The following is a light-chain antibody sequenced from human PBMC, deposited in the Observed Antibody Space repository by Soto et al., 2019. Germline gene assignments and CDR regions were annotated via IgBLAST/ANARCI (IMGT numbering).Light chain of an antibody. CDR1: SSDVGSYNL. CDR3: CSYAGSSPV. V-gene: IGLV2-23*02. J-gene: IGLJ3*02. Sequence: QSALTQPASVSGSPGQSITISCTGTSSDVGSYNLVSWYQQHPGKAPKLMIYEVSKRPSGVSNRFSGPKSGNTASLTISGLQAEDEADYYCCSYAGSSPVFGGGTKVTVL. CDR2: EVS.